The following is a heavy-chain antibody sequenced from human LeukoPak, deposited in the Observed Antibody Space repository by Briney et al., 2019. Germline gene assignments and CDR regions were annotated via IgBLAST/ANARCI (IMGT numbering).Heavy chain of an antibody. V-gene: IGHV1-46*01. J-gene: IGHJ4*02. CDR2: IIPIFGTA. CDR1: GYTFTGYY. CDR3: ARSYNYGSRPFFDY. Sequence: ASVKVSCKASGYTFTGYYMHWVRQAPGQGLEWMGGIIPIFGTANYAQKFQGRVTMTRDTSTSTVYMELSSLRSEDTAVYYCARSYNYGSRPFFDYWGQGTLVTVSS. D-gene: IGHD3-10*01.